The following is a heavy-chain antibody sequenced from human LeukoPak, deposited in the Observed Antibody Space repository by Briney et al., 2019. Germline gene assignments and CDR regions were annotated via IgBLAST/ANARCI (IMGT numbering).Heavy chain of an antibody. CDR2: INTNTGNP. V-gene: IGHV7-4-1*02. CDR3: ARLPSTYDSSGYYGLFDY. D-gene: IGHD3-22*01. J-gene: IGHJ4*02. Sequence: GASVKVSCKASGYTFTSYAMNWVRQAPGQGLEWMGWINTNTGNPTYAQGFTGRFVFSLDTSVSTAYLQISSLKAEDTAVYYCARLPSTYDSSGYYGLFDYWGQGTLVTVSS. CDR1: GYTFTSYA.